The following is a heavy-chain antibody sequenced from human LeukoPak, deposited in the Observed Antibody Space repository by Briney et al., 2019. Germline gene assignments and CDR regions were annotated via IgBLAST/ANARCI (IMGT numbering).Heavy chain of an antibody. D-gene: IGHD2-15*01. Sequence: GGSLRLSCAASGLSFSTYWMHWVRQAPGGGLVWVSRINGDGSTTNYADSVKGRFTISRDNAKNTLYLQMNSLRAEDTAVYYCTRRVDATRWYDPWGQGTLVTVSS. CDR1: GLSFSTYW. J-gene: IGHJ5*02. CDR2: INGDGSTT. CDR3: TRRVDATRWYDP. V-gene: IGHV3-74*01.